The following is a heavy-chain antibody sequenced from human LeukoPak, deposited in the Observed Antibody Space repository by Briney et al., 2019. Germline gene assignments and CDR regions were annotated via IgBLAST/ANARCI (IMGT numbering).Heavy chain of an antibody. CDR1: GFTFSNYW. CDR2: INKDGTIT. J-gene: IGHJ4*02. CDR3: ARVSSGEQWLAFDY. V-gene: IGHV3-74*01. D-gene: IGHD6-19*01. Sequence: PGGSLRLSCAASGFTFSNYWMHWVRQVPGKGLVRVSRINKDGTITDYADSVKGRVTISRDNTKNTLYLQMNSLRAEDTAVYYCARVSSGEQWLAFDYWGQGTLVTVFS.